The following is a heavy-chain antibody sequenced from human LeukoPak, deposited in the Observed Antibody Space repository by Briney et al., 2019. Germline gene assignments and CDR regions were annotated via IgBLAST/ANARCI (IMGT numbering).Heavy chain of an antibody. D-gene: IGHD6-19*01. Sequence: PGGSLTLSRPACGFTFDDYDMHWVRQAPRAVLEWVSVISGDCVRRDHADSVKGRFTISKDNNKNSLYRQMNSLRTEDPALYYCAKDRSSGWYYDYWGQGTLVTVSS. CDR3: AKDRSSGWYYDY. CDR1: GFTFDDYD. V-gene: IGHV3-43*02. CDR2: ISGDCVRR. J-gene: IGHJ4*02.